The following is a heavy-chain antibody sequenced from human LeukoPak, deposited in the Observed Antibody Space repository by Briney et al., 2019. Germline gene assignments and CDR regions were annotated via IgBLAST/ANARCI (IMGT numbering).Heavy chain of an antibody. CDR1: GFTFSSYA. CDR2: ISGSGGST. V-gene: IGHV3-23*01. Sequence: GGSLRLSCAASGFTFSSYAMSWVRQAPGKGLEWVSAISGSGGSTHYADSVKGRFTISRDNSKNTLYLQMNSLRAEDTAVYYCAKAPQESSGYPAPLPYWGQGTLVTVSS. D-gene: IGHD3-22*01. J-gene: IGHJ4*02. CDR3: AKAPQESSGYPAPLPY.